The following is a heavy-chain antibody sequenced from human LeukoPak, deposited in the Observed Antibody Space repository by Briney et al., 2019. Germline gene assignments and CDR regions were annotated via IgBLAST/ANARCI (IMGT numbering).Heavy chain of an antibody. V-gene: IGHV1-2*02. CDR3: ARRTGDGAFDI. D-gene: IGHD7-27*01. Sequence: ASVKVSCKASGYTFTDNHMHWVRQAPGQGLEWMGWISPNSGGTNYAQKFRGRVTMTRDTSLSTAYMELSGLTPDDTAFYHCARRTGDGAFDIWGQGTVVTVSS. CDR2: ISPNSGGT. CDR1: GYTFTDNH. J-gene: IGHJ3*02.